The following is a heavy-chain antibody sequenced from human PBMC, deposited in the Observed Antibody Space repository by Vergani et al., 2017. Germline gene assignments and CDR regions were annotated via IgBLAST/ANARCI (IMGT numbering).Heavy chain of an antibody. J-gene: IGHJ6*02. CDR1: GFTFSTYS. Sequence: EVQLVESGGGLIQPGGSLRLSCAASGFTFSTYSMNWVRQAPGKGLEWVSYISSSSSSYIYYADSVKGRFTISRDNAKNSLYLQMNSLRAEDTAVYYCARDRYGDYGMDVWGQGTTVTVSS. D-gene: IGHD4-17*01. CDR2: ISSSSSSYI. V-gene: IGHV3-21*01. CDR3: ARDRYGDYGMDV.